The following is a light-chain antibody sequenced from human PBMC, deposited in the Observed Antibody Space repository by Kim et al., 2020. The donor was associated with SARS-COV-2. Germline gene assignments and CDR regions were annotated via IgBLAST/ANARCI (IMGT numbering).Light chain of an antibody. J-gene: IGLJ2*01. CDR1: KLVHNS. Sequence: SVSPVQTASITSSGDKLVHNSSCWYQQKPGQSPVLVIYQDSKRPSGIPERFSGSNSGNTATLTISGTQAMDEADYYCQAWDSSTVVFGGGTQLTVL. CDR2: QDS. CDR3: QAWDSSTVV. V-gene: IGLV3-1*01.